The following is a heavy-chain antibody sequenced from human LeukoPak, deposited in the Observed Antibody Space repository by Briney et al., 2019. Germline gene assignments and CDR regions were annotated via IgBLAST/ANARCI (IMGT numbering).Heavy chain of an antibody. J-gene: IGHJ6*02. V-gene: IGHV3-48*01. CDR3: AREVGYYDSSGYYTNQYYYYYGMDV. CDR2: ISSSSSTI. D-gene: IGHD3-22*01. CDR1: GFTFSRYS. Sequence: GGTLRLFWAASGFTFSRYSVNWVRQAPGKGLEGVSYISSSSSTIYYADSVQGRFTITRDNAKHSLYPQMNSLSAEATAVYYCAREVGYYDSSGYYTNQYYYYYGMDVWGQGTTVTVSS.